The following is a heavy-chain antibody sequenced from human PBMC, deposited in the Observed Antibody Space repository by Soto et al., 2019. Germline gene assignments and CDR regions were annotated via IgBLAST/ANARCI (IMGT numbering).Heavy chain of an antibody. Sequence: PGGSLRLSCAASGFTLGSYWMHWVRQAPGKGLEWVAVISYDGSNKYYADSVKGRFTISRDNSKNTLYLQMNSLRAEDTAVYFCAKTTDGWFSAFEIWGQGTVVTVSS. J-gene: IGHJ3*02. CDR1: GFTLGSYW. V-gene: IGHV3-30*18. CDR3: AKTTDGWFSAFEI. CDR2: ISYDGSNK. D-gene: IGHD6-19*01.